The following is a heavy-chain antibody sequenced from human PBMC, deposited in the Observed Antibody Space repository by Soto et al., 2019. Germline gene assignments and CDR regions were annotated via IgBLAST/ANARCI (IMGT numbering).Heavy chain of an antibody. V-gene: IGHV1-69*01. CDR1: GGTFSSYA. CDR3: ARRYCGGDCYEPFYYYYGMDV. Sequence: QVQLVQSGAEVKKPGSSVKVSCKASGGTFSSYAISWVRQAPGQGLEWMGGIIPIFGTANYAQKFQGRVTISADESTGTAYMELSSLISEDTAVYYCARRYCGGDCYEPFYYYYGMDVWGQGTTVTVSS. J-gene: IGHJ6*02. D-gene: IGHD2-21*02. CDR2: IIPIFGTA.